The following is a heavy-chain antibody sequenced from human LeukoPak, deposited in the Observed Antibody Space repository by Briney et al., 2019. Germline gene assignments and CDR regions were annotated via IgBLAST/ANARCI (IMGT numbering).Heavy chain of an antibody. CDR3: AKDEGPWGSFPWVDP. CDR2: ISWNSGSI. J-gene: IGHJ5*02. Sequence: PGRSLRLSCAASGFTFDDYAMHSVPPAPGKGLEWVSGISWNSGSIGYAHSLKGRFTISRDNAKNSLYLQMNSLRAEDTALYYCAKDEGPWGSFPWVDPGGQGTLVTVSS. D-gene: IGHD3-16*01. CDR1: GFTFDDYA. V-gene: IGHV3-9*01.